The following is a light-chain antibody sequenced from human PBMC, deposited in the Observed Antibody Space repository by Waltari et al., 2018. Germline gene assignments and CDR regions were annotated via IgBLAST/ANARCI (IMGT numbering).Light chain of an antibody. CDR1: NSDVGDFDF. CDR2: DVS. Sequence: QSALTQPASVSGSPGQSITISCTGTNSDVGDFDFVSWYQQHPGEAPKLLICDVSNRPPGGLTRFYGSTSGNTASLTISGLQAEDGADYYCSSYTASRALEVLFGGGTKLTVL. V-gene: IGLV2-14*03. J-gene: IGLJ2*01. CDR3: SSYTASRALEVL.